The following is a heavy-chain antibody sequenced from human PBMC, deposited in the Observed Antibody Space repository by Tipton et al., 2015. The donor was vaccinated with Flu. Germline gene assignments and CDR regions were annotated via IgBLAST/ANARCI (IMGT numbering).Heavy chain of an antibody. V-gene: IGHV4-34*01. CDR3: ARGDCSGGSCSYWYFDL. J-gene: IGHJ2*01. Sequence: GLVKPSETLSLTCTVSGDSISSYYWSRIRQPPGKGLEWIGEINHSGSTNYNPSLKSRVTISVDTSKNQFSLKLSSVTAADTAVYYCARGDCSGGSCSYWYFDLWGRGTLVTVSS. CDR2: INHSGST. D-gene: IGHD2-15*01. CDR1: GDSISSYY.